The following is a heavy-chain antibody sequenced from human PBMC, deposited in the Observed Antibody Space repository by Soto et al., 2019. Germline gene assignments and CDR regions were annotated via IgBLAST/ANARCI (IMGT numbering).Heavy chain of an antibody. CDR2: ISAHNGNT. Sequence: QVHLVQSGAEVKKPGASVKVSCKASGYTFTSYGITWVRQAPGQGLEWMGWISAHNGNTDYAPKLQGRVIVTRDTSTRTAYMELRSLISDDTAVYYCARGRYGDYWGQGALVTVSS. CDR3: ARGRYGDY. V-gene: IGHV1-18*01. CDR1: GYTFTSYG. D-gene: IGHD1-1*01. J-gene: IGHJ4*02.